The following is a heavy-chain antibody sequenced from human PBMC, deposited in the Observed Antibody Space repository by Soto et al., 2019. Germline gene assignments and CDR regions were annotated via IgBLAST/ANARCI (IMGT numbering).Heavy chain of an antibody. CDR2: IYHSGST. Sequence: PSETLSLTCAVSGGSISSGGYSWSWIRQPPGKGLEWIGYIYHSGSTYYNPSLKSRVTISVDRSKNQFSLKLSSVTAADTAVYYCARGEMAADYWGQGTLVTVSS. V-gene: IGHV4-30-2*01. J-gene: IGHJ4*02. D-gene: IGHD6-19*01. CDR3: ARGEMAADY. CDR1: GGSISSGGYS.